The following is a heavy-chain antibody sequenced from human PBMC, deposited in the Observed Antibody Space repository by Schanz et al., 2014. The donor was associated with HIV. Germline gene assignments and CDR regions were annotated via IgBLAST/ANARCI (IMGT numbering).Heavy chain of an antibody. CDR3: AKSLPIETATITYFDY. V-gene: IGHV3-53*01. D-gene: IGHD1-20*01. J-gene: IGHJ4*02. CDR2: VYIGDST. Sequence: EVQLVESGGALVQPGGSLRLSCAASGFTVSSNYMSWVRQAPGKGLEWVSVVYIGDSTFYANSVKGRFTISRDNSKNTLYLHMNNLRAEDTAVYYCAKSLPIETATITYFDYWGQGTLVTVSS. CDR1: GFTVSSNY.